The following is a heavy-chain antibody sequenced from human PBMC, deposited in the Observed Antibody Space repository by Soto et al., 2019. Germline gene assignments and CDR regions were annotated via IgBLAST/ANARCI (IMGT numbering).Heavy chain of an antibody. CDR1: GYTFTNYA. J-gene: IGHJ4*02. D-gene: IGHD3-22*01. CDR2: MNPNTGNL. V-gene: IGHV1-8*01. Sequence: QVQLVQSGAEVKKPGASVKVSCKASGYTFTNYAINWVRQATGQGLEGMGWMNPNTGNLGYAQKFQVRVTVTRDTSISTAYMELSSLRSEDAGVYYCARGRYYHDSSSYYQAYWGPGTVVTVSS. CDR3: ARGRYYHDSSSYYQAY.